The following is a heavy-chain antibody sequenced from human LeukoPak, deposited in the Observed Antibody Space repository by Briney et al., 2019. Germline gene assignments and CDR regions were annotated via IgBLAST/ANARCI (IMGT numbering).Heavy chain of an antibody. J-gene: IGHJ4*02. D-gene: IGHD6-19*01. CDR1: GGSISSYY. CDR3: ARFYSSGLDY. V-gene: IGHV4-59*01. CDR2: IYYSGTT. Sequence: SETLSLTCTVSGGSISSYYWSCIRQPPGKGLEWIGYIYYSGTTSYNPSLKSRVTMSVDTSKNQFSLKLSSVTAADTAVYYCARFYSSGLDYWRQGTLVTVSS.